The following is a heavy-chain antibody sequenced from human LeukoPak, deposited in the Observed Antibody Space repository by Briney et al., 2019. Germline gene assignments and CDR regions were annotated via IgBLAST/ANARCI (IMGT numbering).Heavy chain of an antibody. D-gene: IGHD6-19*01. J-gene: IGHJ4*02. CDR1: GYTFTGYY. CDR2: INPNSGGT. CDR3: ARSPLAVAPDDY. V-gene: IGHV1-2*02. Sequence: ASVKVSCKASGYTFTGYYMHWVRQAPGQGLEWMGWINPNSGGTDYAQKFQGRVTMTRDTSISTAYMELSRLRSDDTAVYYCARSPLAVAPDDYWGQGTLVTVSS.